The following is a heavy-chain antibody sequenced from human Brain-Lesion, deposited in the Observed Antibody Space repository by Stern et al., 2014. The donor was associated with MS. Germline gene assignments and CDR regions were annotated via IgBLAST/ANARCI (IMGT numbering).Heavy chain of an antibody. J-gene: IGHJ5*02. V-gene: IGHV4-31*03. Sequence: QLQLQESGPGLVKPSQTLSLTCTVSGDSITSGGHYWSWLRQHPGKGLTWIGYIYNSGATFYNPSLKGRVTISLDTSENQFSLKLSSVTAADTAIYYCASRWSGTYYGQNWFDPWGQGILVTVSS. CDR1: GDSITSGGHY. CDR3: ASRWSGTYYGQNWFDP. D-gene: IGHD1-26*01. CDR2: IYNSGAT.